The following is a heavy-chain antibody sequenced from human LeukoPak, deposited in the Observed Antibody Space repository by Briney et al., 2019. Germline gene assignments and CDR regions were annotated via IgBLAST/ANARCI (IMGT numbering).Heavy chain of an antibody. J-gene: IGHJ4*02. D-gene: IGHD3-22*01. CDR3: ARDPNPYYDSSGYYPL. V-gene: IGHV3-21*01. CDR1: GFTFSSYS. Sequence: GGSLRLSSAASGFTFSSYSMNWVRQAPGKGLEWVSSISSSSSYIYYADSVKGRFTISRDNAKNSLYLQMNSLRAEDTAVYYCARDPNPYYDSSGYYPLWGQGTLVTVSS. CDR2: ISSSSSYI.